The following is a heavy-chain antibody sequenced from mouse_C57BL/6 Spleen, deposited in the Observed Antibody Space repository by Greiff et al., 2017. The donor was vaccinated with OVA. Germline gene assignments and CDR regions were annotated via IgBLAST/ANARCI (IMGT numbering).Heavy chain of an antibody. D-gene: IGHD2-4*01. V-gene: IGHV1-69*01. J-gene: IGHJ2*01. CDR1: GYTFTSYW. CDR3: ARRHDYSYYFDY. Sequence: QVQLQQSGAELVMPGASVKLSCKASGYTFTSYWMHWVKQRPGQGLEWIGEIDPSDSYTNYNQKFKGKSILTVDKSSSTAYMQLSSLTSEDSAVYYCARRHDYSYYFDYWGQGTTLTVSS. CDR2: IDPSDSYT.